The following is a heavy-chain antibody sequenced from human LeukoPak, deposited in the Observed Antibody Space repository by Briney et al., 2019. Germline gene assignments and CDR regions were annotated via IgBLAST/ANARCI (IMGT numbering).Heavy chain of an antibody. CDR1: GFSFSTYG. CDR2: ISYDGNNK. Sequence: GGSLRLSCAASGFSFSTYGMQWVRQAPGKGLEWVAVISYDGNNKYYADSVKGRFSISRDNSKSTLYLQMNSLRAEDTAVYYCAKRGCDTNGCPYYFAYWGQGTLVTVSS. V-gene: IGHV3-30*18. J-gene: IGHJ4*02. CDR3: AKRGCDTNGCPYYFAY. D-gene: IGHD2-8*01.